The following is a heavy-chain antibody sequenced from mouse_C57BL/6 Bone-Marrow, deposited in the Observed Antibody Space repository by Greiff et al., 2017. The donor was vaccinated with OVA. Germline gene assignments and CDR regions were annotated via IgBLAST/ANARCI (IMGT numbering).Heavy chain of an antibody. J-gene: IGHJ3*01. D-gene: IGHD2-3*01. CDR3: ARHWGDGYYVPWFAY. V-gene: IGHV5-2*01. Sequence: EVKLMESGGGLVQPGESLKLSCESNEYEFPSHDMSWVRKTPEKRLELVAAINSDGGSTYYPDTMERRFIISRDNTKKTLYLQMSSLRSEDTALYYCARHWGDGYYVPWFAYWGQGTLVTVSA. CDR2: INSDGGST. CDR1: EYEFPSHD.